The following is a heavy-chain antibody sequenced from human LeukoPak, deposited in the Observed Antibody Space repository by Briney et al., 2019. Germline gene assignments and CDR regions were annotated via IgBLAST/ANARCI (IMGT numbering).Heavy chain of an antibody. CDR2: IKSKTDGGTT. CDR1: GFTFSNAW. D-gene: IGHD2-2*01. CDR3: TTDIVVVPAAMRGYYYYYMDV. V-gene: IGHV3-15*01. J-gene: IGHJ6*03. Sequence: GGSLRLSCAASGFTFSNAWMSWVRQAPGKGLEWVGRIKSKTDGGTTDYAAPVKGRFTISRDDSKNTLYLQMNSLKTEDTAVYYCTTDIVVVPAAMRGYYYYYMDVWGKGTTVTISS.